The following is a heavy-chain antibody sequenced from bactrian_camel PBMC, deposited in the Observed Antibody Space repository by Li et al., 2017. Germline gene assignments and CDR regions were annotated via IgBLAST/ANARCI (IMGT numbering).Heavy chain of an antibody. CDR1: VNNSSTYC. CDR2: IDRHGTT. V-gene: IGHV3S53*01. CDR3: AADRGACLRWVHDDEYAY. Sequence: QLVESGGGSVQPGGSLRLSCAYRVNNSSTYCLGWFRQAPDKEDKEREAVALIDRHGTTSYATGVEGRFSISRDNADNILYLQMNSLKPEDSAMYYCAADRGACLRWVHDDEYAYWGQGTQVTVS. D-gene: IGHD5*01. J-gene: IGHJ4*01.